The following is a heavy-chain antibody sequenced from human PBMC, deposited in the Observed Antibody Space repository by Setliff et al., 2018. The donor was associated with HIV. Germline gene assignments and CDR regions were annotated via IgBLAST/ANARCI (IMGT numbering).Heavy chain of an antibody. D-gene: IGHD3-22*01. CDR2: IYYSGSA. CDR1: GGSISSGGYY. Sequence: SETLSLTCTVSGGSISSGGYYWSWIRQHPGKGLEWIGYIYYSGSAYYNPSLKGRVTISADTSKSQFSLRLNSVTAADTAVYYCARGHYYDGSGQYYFDYWGQGTLVTVSS. J-gene: IGHJ4*02. V-gene: IGHV4-31*03. CDR3: ARGHYYDGSGQYYFDY.